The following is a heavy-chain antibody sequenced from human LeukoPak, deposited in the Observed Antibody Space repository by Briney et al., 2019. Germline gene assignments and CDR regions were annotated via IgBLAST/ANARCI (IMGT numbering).Heavy chain of an antibody. J-gene: IGHJ4*02. CDR3: ASDIVATFDY. CDR2: INHSGST. Sequence: SETLSLTCAVYGGSFSGYCWSWIRQPPGKWLEWIGEINHSGSTNYNPSLKSRATISVATSKNQFSLKLSSVTAADTAVYYCASDIVATFDYWGQGTLVTVSS. V-gene: IGHV4-34*01. CDR1: GGSFSGYC. D-gene: IGHD5-12*01.